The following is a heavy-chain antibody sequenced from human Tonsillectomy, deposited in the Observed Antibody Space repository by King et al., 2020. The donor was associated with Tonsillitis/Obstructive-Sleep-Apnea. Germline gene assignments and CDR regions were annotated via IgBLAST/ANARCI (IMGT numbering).Heavy chain of an antibody. J-gene: IGHJ4*02. CDR2: IYWDDGK. CDR3: SHTPAWWDTAVVQY. D-gene: IGHD5-18*01. V-gene: IGHV2-5*02. CDR1: GFSLNTGGEA. Sequence: TLKESGPTLVKPTQTLTLTCTFSGFSLNTGGEAVGWIRQPPGKALEWLALIYWDDGKSYSPSLKNRLIITKDTSKNQVVLTMTNMDPVDTATYYCSHTPAWWDTAVVQYWGQGTLVTVSS.